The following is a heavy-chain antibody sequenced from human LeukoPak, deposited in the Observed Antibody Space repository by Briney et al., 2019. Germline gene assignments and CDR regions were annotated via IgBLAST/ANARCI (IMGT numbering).Heavy chain of an antibody. Sequence: GGSLRLSCAASGFTVSSNSMSWVRQAPGKGLEWVSFIYSGGSTYYADSVKGRFTISRDNAKNSLYLQMNNLRAEDTAVYYCARPAMAGTVYYYYNMDVWGTGTTVTISS. CDR1: GFTVSSNS. D-gene: IGHD6-19*01. V-gene: IGHV3-53*01. CDR3: ARPAMAGTVYYYYNMDV. CDR2: IYSGGST. J-gene: IGHJ6*03.